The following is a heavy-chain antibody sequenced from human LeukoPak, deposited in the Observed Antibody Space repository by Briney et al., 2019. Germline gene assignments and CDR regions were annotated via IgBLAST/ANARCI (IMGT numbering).Heavy chain of an antibody. CDR2: IYTSGST. CDR3: ARDRMVRGVIVAFDP. D-gene: IGHD3-10*01. Sequence: SQTLSLTCTVSGGSISSGSYYRSWIRQPAGKGLEWIGRIYTSGSTNYNPSLKSRVTISVDTSKNQFSLKLSSVTAADTAVYYCARDRMVRGVIVAFDPWGQGTLVTVSS. J-gene: IGHJ5*02. CDR1: GGSISSGSYY. V-gene: IGHV4-61*02.